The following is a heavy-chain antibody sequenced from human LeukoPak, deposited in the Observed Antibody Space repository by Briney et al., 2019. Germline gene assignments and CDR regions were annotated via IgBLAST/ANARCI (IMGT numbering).Heavy chain of an antibody. V-gene: IGHV4-4*07. CDR2: VYSSGST. D-gene: IGHD5-24*01. J-gene: IGHJ6*03. CDR1: GSSISSYY. CDR3: ARDRVEMATIGYYYYYMDV. Sequence: SETLSLTCSVSGSSISSYYWSWMRQPAGKGLEWIGRVYSSGSTIYNPSLRSRLSMSLDTSKNQFSLRLTSVTAADTAMYYCARDRVEMATIGYYYYYMDVWGKGTTVTISS.